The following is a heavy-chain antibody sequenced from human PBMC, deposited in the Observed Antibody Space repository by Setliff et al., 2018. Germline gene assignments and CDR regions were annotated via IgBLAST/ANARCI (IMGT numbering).Heavy chain of an antibody. D-gene: IGHD3-3*01. Sequence: GASVKVSCKASGGSFNNYPISWVRQAPGHGLEWMGGIIPMFRTGKYAQRFQGRVTITADKSTSTSYMELSSLRSEDTAVYYCARLQAIFGVFKDGDWFDPWGQGTLVTVSS. V-gene: IGHV1-69*06. CDR3: ARLQAIFGVFKDGDWFDP. CDR2: IIPMFRTG. CDR1: GGSFNNYP. J-gene: IGHJ5*02.